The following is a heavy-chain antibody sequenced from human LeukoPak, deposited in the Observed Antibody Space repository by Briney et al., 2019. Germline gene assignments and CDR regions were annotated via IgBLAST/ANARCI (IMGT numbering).Heavy chain of an antibody. CDR1: GFTFSSYG. CDR3: ARAVSNFYYFDS. Sequence: GGSLRLSCAASGFTFSSYGMHWVRQAPGKGLEWVAFIRYDGSNKYYADSVKGRFTISRDNSKNTLYLQMNSLRAEDTAVYYCARAVSNFYYFDSWGQGTLVTVSS. V-gene: IGHV3-30*02. J-gene: IGHJ4*02. D-gene: IGHD3-3*02. CDR2: IRYDGSNK.